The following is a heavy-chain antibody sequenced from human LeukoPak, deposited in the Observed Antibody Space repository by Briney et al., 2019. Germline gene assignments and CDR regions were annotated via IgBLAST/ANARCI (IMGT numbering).Heavy chain of an antibody. CDR3: ARDRTGYSSGWYSY. Sequence: ASVKVSCKASGYTFTSYYMHWVRQAPGQGLEWMGIINPSGGSTSYAQKFQGRVTMTRDTSISTAYMELSRLRSDDTAVYYCARDRTGYSSGWYSYWGQGTLVTVSS. D-gene: IGHD6-19*01. CDR1: GYTFTSYY. CDR2: INPSGGST. V-gene: IGHV1-46*01. J-gene: IGHJ4*02.